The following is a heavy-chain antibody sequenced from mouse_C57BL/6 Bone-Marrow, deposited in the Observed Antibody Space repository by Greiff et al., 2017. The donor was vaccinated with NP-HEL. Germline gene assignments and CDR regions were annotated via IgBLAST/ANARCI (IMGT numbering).Heavy chain of an antibody. J-gene: IGHJ3*01. CDR3: ARMGLLRFAY. V-gene: IGHV3-6*01. CDR2: ISYDGSN. Sequence: EVQLVESGPGLVKPSQSLSLTCSVTGYSITSGYYWNWIRQFPGNKLEWMGYISYDGSNNYNPSLKNRISITRDTSKNQFFLKLNSVTTEDTATYYCARMGLLRFAYWGQGTLVTVSA. D-gene: IGHD6-1*01. CDR1: GYSITSGYY.